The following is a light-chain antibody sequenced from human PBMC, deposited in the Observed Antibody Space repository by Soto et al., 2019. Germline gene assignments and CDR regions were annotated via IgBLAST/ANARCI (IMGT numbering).Light chain of an antibody. Sequence: DVVMTQSPFSLPVTLGQPASISCTSSQSLVYSDGNTYLNWIQQRPGQSPRRLLYKVSNRDSGVPDRFSGSGAGPYFTLKINRGEAEDVGVYYCMQGTHWPYTSGQGNELEIK. J-gene: IGKJ2*01. CDR3: MQGTHWPYT. CDR1: QSLVYSDGNTY. CDR2: KVS. V-gene: IGKV2-30*01.